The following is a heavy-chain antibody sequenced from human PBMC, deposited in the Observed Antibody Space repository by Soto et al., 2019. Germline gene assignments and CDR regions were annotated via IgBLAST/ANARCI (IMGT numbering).Heavy chain of an antibody. CDR2: IYNSGTT. D-gene: IGHD3-10*01. CDR3: AREPISTPRGVTQVDP. J-gene: IGHJ5*02. Sequence: KPSETLSLTCNVSGAPISSGGFYWSWIRQHPGKGPEWIGYIYNSGTTFYNPSLGSRVTMSLDAAKNHFSLELRSVTVADTAVYYCAREPISTPRGVTQVDPWGQGTLVTVSS. V-gene: IGHV4-31*03. CDR1: GAPISSGGFY.